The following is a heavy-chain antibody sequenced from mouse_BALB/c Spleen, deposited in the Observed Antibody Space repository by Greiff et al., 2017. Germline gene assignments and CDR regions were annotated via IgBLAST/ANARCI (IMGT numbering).Heavy chain of an antibody. CDR1: GYTFTSYW. Sequence: EVQRVESGTVLARPGASVKMSCKASGYTFTSYWMHWVKQRPGQGLEWIGAIYPGNSDTSYNQKFKGKAKLTAVTSTSTAYMELSSLTNEDSAVYYCTRSGMSTFYFDYWGQGTTLTVSA. CDR3: TRSGMSTFYFDY. D-gene: IGHD5-1*01. J-gene: IGHJ2*01. CDR2: IYPGNSDT. V-gene: IGHV1-5*01.